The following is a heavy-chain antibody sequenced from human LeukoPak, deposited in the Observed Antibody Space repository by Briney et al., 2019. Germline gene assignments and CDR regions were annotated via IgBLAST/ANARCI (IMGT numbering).Heavy chain of an antibody. J-gene: IGHJ6*03. CDR2: ISSSGDTI. Sequence: PGGSLRLSCAASGFTFSDYYMSWIRQAPGKGLEWISYISSSGDTIFYADSVKGRFTISRGNAKNSQYLQMNSLRAEDTAVYYCAREAYYYYYMDVWGKGTTVTVSS. CDR3: AREAYYYYYMDV. V-gene: IGHV3-11*04. CDR1: GFTFSDYY.